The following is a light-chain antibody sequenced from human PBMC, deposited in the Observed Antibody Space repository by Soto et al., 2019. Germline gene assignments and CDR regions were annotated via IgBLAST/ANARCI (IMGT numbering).Light chain of an antibody. CDR1: QSISSY. CDR2: AAS. V-gene: IGKV1-39*01. Sequence: DIQMTQSPSSLSASVGDRVTITCRASQSISSYLNWYQQKPGKAPKLLIYAASSLQSGVPSRFSGSGYGTDFTLTISSLQPEDFATYYCQQSYSTPGFGPGTKVDIK. J-gene: IGKJ3*01. CDR3: QQSYSTPG.